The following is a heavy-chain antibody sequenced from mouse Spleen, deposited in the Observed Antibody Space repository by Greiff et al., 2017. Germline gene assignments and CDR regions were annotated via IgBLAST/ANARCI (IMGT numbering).Heavy chain of an antibody. CDR1: GYTFTSYW. V-gene: IGHV1-69*01. CDR3: ARYGSYPNYYAMDY. CDR2: IDPSDSYT. Sequence: QVQLQQSGAELVMPGASVKLSCKASGYTFTSYWMHWVKQRPGQGLEWIGEIDPSDSYTNYNQKFKGKATLTVDKSSSTAYMQLSSLTSEDSAVYYCARYGSYPNYYAMDYWGQGTSVTVSS. J-gene: IGHJ4*01. D-gene: IGHD1-1*02.